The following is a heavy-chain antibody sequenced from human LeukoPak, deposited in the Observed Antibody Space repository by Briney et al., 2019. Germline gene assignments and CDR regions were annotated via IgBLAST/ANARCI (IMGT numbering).Heavy chain of an antibody. J-gene: IGHJ4*02. CDR1: GGSISSGGYY. Sequence: SETLSLTCTVSGGSISSGGYYWSWIRQPPGKGLEWIGEINHSGSTNYNPSLKSRVTISVDTSKNQFSLKLSSVTAADTAVYYCARGRLGYSNWGQGTLVTVSS. CDR2: INHSGST. V-gene: IGHV4-39*07. D-gene: IGHD3-22*01. CDR3: ARGRLGYSN.